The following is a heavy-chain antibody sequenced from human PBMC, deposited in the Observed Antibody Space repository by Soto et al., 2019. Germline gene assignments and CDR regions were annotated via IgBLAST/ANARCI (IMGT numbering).Heavy chain of an antibody. V-gene: IGHV1-69*01. Sequence: QVQLVQSGAEVKKPGSSVKVSCKASGGTFSSYAISWVRQAPGQGLEWMGGIIPISGTANYAQKFQGRVTITADASPRTAYTEPSGLRPAGTAVYSCAGSQVRSTRLQISDYYYYGSDVWGQGTTVTVSS. CDR1: GGTFSSYA. CDR3: AGSQVRSTRLQISDYYYYGSDV. J-gene: IGHJ6*02. CDR2: IIPISGTA. D-gene: IGHD2-2*01.